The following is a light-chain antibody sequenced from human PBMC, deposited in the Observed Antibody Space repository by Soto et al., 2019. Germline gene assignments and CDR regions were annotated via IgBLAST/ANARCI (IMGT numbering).Light chain of an antibody. V-gene: IGLV1-51*01. CDR3: GTWDNSLSAYV. J-gene: IGLJ1*01. CDR2: DNN. CDR1: GSNIGNNY. Sequence: QSALTQPPSVSAAPGQKVTISCSGGGSNIGNNYVSWYQQLPGTAPKLLIYDNNRRPSGIPDRFSGSKSGTSATLGITGLQTGDEADYYCGTWDNSLSAYVFATGTKLTVL.